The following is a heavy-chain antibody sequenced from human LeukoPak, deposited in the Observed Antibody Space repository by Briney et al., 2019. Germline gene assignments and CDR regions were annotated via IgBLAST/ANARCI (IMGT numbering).Heavy chain of an antibody. CDR2: IKYDGHEI. D-gene: IGHD6-6*01. CDR3: ARVLNPSSIAARPTDYYGMDV. Sequence: PGGSLRLSCVVSGFTFSSNWMSWVRQAPGKGLEWVANIKYDGHEIYYVDSVKGRFTISRDNAKNSLYLQMNSLRAEDTAVYYCARVLNPSSIAARPTDYYGMDVWGQGTTVTVSS. V-gene: IGHV3-7*03. J-gene: IGHJ6*02. CDR1: GFTFSSNW.